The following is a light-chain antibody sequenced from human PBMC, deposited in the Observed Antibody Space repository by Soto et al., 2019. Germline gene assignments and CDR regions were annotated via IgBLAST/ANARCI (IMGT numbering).Light chain of an antibody. Sequence: EVVMTQSPATLSLSPGERATLSCRASQSVSSDLAWYQQKPGQAPRLLIYGASTRATDIPARFSGGGSGTEFTLTISSLQSEDFAICYCQQYNDWPPITFGPGTKVDIK. CDR1: QSVSSD. J-gene: IGKJ3*01. V-gene: IGKV3-15*01. CDR3: QQYNDWPPIT. CDR2: GAS.